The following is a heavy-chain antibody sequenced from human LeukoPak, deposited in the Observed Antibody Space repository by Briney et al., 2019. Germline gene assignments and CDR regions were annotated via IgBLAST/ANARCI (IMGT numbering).Heavy chain of an antibody. CDR2: INPNSGGT. V-gene: IGHV1-2*02. CDR1: GYSFTSYW. D-gene: IGHD3-10*01. CDR3: ARGGRGYYFDY. Sequence: GESLKISCKGSGYSFTSYWIGWVRQAPGQGLEWMGWINPNSGGTNYAQKFQGRVTMTRDTSISTAYMELSRLRSDDTAVYYCARGGRGYYFDYWGQGTLVTVSS. J-gene: IGHJ4*02.